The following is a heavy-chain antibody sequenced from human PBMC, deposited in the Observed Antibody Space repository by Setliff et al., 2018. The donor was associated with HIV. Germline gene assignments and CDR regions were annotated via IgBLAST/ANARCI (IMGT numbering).Heavy chain of an antibody. CDR1: GYTFSSYA. CDR3: ARYALCSDDCSDEGADI. V-gene: IGHV1-18*01. D-gene: IGHD2-21*01. J-gene: IGHJ3*02. CDR2: INLYKDDT. Sequence: GASVKVSCKASGYTFSSYAITWVRQAPGQGLEWMGSINLYKDDTHYAQKFQDRVAMTADTSTNTVYMELRSLRSDDTAVYYCARYALCSDDCSDEGADIWGQGQWSPSPQ.